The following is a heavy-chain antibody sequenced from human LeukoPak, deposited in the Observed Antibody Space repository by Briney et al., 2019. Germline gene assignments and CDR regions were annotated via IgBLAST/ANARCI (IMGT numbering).Heavy chain of an antibody. CDR3: ARLGAGPTYYDFWSGYSSFYFDY. J-gene: IGHJ4*02. D-gene: IGHD3-3*01. Sequence: SETLSLTCAVYGGSFSGYYWSWIRQPPGKGLEWIGEINHSGSTNYNPSLKSRVTISVDTSKNHFSLKLSSVSAADTAVYYCARLGAGPTYYDFWSGYSSFYFDYWGQGTLVTVSS. V-gene: IGHV4-34*01. CDR1: GGSFSGYY. CDR2: INHSGST.